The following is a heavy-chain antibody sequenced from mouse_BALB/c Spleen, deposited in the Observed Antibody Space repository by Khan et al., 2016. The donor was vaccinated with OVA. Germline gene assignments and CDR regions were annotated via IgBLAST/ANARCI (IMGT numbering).Heavy chain of an antibody. CDR3: ARPSYYGSPWFTY. J-gene: IGHJ3*01. Sequence: EVELVESGGGLVKPGGSLKLSCAASGFAFSSYDMSWVRQTPEQRLEWVATISGTGSYTYYPDSVKGRFTISRDNARNTMYLKLSSLRSEAQALYDCARPSYYGSPWFTYWGQGTLVTVSA. CDR1: GFAFSSYD. D-gene: IGHD2-10*01. V-gene: IGHV5-9*02. CDR2: ISGTGSYT.